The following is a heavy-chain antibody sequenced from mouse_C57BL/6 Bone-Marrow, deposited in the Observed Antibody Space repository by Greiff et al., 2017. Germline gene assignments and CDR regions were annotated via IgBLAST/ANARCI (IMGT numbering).Heavy chain of an antibody. D-gene: IGHD2-4*01. CDR1: GYSFTDYN. CDR2: INPNYGTT. V-gene: IGHV1-39*01. Sequence: VQLQQSGPELVQPGASVKISCKASGYSFTDYNMNWVKQSNGKSLEWIGVINPNYGTTSYNQKFKGKATLTVDQYYSTAYMQLNILTSEDSAVYYGARSEVYYDDDWFAYWGQGTLVTVSA. J-gene: IGHJ3*01. CDR3: ARSEVYYDDDWFAY.